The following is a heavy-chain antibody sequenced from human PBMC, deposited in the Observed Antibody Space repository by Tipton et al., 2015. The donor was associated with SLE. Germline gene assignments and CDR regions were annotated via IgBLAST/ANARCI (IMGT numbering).Heavy chain of an antibody. V-gene: IGHV4-38-2*02. CDR1: GVSFCCYS. Sequence: TLSLTCAVYGVSFCCYSCGWIRQPPGKGLGWIGSIYHSGSTYYNPSLKSRVTISVDTSKNQFSLKLSSVTAADTAVYYCAREVGSPWGQGTLVTVSS. CDR2: IYHSGST. J-gene: IGHJ5*02. CDR3: AREVGSP.